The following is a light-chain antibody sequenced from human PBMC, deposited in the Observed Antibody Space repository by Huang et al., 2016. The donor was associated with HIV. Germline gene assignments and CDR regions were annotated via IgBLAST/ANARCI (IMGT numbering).Light chain of an antibody. CDR3: QQRSNWPRT. V-gene: IGKV3-11*01. CDR1: QSVSSY. J-gene: IGKJ1*01. CDR2: DAS. Sequence: EIVLTQSPAPLSFSPGERDTLSCRASQSVSSYFAWYQQKPGQAPRLLSYDASTRATGIPASFSGSGSGTDFTLTISSLEPEDFAVYHCQQRSNWPRTFGQGTKVEIK.